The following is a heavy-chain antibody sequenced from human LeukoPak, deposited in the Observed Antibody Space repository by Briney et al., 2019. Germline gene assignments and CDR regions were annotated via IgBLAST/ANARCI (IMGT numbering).Heavy chain of an antibody. J-gene: IGHJ6*03. CDR3: ARDTVTITYYYYYYMDV. V-gene: IGHV3-74*01. D-gene: IGHD4-17*01. Sequence: PGGSLRLSCAASGFTFSSYWMHWVRQAPGKGLVWVSRINSDGSSTSYADSVKGRFTISRDNAKNSLYLQMNSLRAEDTAVYYCARDTVTITYYYYYYMDVWGKGTTVTVSS. CDR1: GFTFSSYW. CDR2: INSDGSST.